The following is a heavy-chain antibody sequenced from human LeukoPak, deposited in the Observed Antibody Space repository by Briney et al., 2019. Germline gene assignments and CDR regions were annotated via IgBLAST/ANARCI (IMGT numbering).Heavy chain of an antibody. Sequence: GRSLRLSCAAPGFTFSSYAMHWVRQAPGKGLEWVAVISYDGSNKYYADSVKGRFTISRDNSKNTLYLQMNSLRAEDTAVYYCARGDYGDFLPDYWGQGTLVTVSS. J-gene: IGHJ4*02. CDR2: ISYDGSNK. V-gene: IGHV3-30-3*01. CDR1: GFTFSSYA. CDR3: ARGDYGDFLPDY. D-gene: IGHD4-17*01.